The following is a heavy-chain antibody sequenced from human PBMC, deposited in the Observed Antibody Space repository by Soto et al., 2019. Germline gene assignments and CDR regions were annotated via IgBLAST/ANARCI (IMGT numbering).Heavy chain of an antibody. CDR3: ARHVGFYWYFDL. Sequence: EVQLVESGGGLVQPGGSLRLSCAASGFTVSSSYMGWVRQAPGKGLEWVSSISSGGNTYYADSVRGRFTISTDNSKDTLYLQMNSLRVDDTAMYYCARHVGFYWYFDLWGRGTLVTVSS. V-gene: IGHV3-66*04. CDR1: GFTVSSSY. D-gene: IGHD1-26*01. J-gene: IGHJ2*01. CDR2: ISSGGNT.